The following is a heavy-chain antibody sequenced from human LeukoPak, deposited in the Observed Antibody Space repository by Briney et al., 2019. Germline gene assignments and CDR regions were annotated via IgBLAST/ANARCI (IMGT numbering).Heavy chain of an antibody. J-gene: IGHJ6*02. CDR1: GFTFSDYY. V-gene: IGHV4-4*07. CDR3: AGIPLVTYYYYGMDV. CDR2: IYTSGST. D-gene: IGHD6-6*01. Sequence: GSLRLSCAASGFTFSDYYWSWIRQPAGKGLEWIGRIYTSGSTNYNPSLKSRVTMSVDTSKNQFSLKLSSVTAADTAVYYCAGIPLVTYYYYGMDVWGQGTTVTVSS.